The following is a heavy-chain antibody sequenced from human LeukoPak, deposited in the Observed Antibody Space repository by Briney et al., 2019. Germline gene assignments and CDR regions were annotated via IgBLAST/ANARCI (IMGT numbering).Heavy chain of an antibody. CDR2: MNPNSGNT. Sequence: ASVKVSCKASGYTFTSYDINWVRQATGQGLEWMGWMNPNSGNTGYAQKFQGRVTMTRNTSISTAYMELSSLRSEDTAVYYCAKDLSYYYDSSGYYPSGYWGQGTLVTVSS. D-gene: IGHD3-22*01. CDR1: GYTFTSYD. CDR3: AKDLSYYYDSSGYYPSGY. J-gene: IGHJ4*02. V-gene: IGHV1-8*01.